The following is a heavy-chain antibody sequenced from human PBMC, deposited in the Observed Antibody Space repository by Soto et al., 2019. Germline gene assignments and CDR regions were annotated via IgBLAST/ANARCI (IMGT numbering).Heavy chain of an antibody. J-gene: IGHJ2*01. D-gene: IGHD3-10*01. CDR1: GFTFSGYA. V-gene: IGHV3-23*01. Sequence: VQLLDSGGGLVQPGGSLRLSCAASGFTFSGYALTWVRQAPGKGLEWVSAISGGGDATFCADSVKGRFTISRDNSKNTLYLQMNTLRAEDTAVYYCARKVSGSTGRPDLWYFDLWGRGTLVTVSS. CDR2: ISGGGDAT. CDR3: ARKVSGSTGRPDLWYFDL.